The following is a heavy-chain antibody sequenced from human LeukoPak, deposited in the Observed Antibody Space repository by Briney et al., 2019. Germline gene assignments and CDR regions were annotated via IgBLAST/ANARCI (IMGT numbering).Heavy chain of an antibody. CDR2: IYYSGST. V-gene: IGHV4-59*01. CDR1: GGSIIGYY. CDR3: ARVFAGDAFDI. Sequence: PSETLSLTCTVSGGSIIGYYLSWIRQPPGKGLEWIGSIYYSGSTNYNPSLKSRVTISVDTSKNQFSLKLSSVTAADTAVYYCARVFAGDAFDIWGQGTMVTVSS. J-gene: IGHJ3*02.